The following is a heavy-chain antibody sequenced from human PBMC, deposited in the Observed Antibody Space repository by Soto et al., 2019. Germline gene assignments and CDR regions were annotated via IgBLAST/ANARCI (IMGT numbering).Heavy chain of an antibody. D-gene: IGHD2-21*01. CDR2: INSDGSRI. CDR3: CGLPY. CDR1: GFTFSSYW. V-gene: IGHV3-74*01. Sequence: EVQLVESGGGLVQPVGSLRLSCAASGFTFSSYWMHWVRQAPGKGLVWVSRINSDGSRIDYADSVKGRFAISRDNAKNTLYLQMNSLRAEDTAVYYCCGLPYWGQGTLVTVSS. J-gene: IGHJ4*02.